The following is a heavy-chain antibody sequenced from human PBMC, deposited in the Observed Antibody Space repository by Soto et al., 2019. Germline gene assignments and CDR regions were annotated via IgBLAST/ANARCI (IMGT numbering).Heavy chain of an antibody. CDR2: MNPNSGNT. D-gene: IGHD1-26*01. CDR3: ARNTGATINWFDP. Sequence: AASVKVSCKASGYTFTSYDINWVRQATGQGLEWMGWMNPNSGNTGYAQKFQGRVTMTRNTSISTAYMELSSLRSEDTAVYYCARNTGATINWFDPWGQGTQVTVSS. J-gene: IGHJ5*02. CDR1: GYTFTSYD. V-gene: IGHV1-8*01.